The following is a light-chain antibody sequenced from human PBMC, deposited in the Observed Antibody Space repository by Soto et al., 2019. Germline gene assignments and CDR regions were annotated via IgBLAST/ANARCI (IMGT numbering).Light chain of an antibody. V-gene: IGKV1-39*01. Sequence: DIQMTQSPSSLSASVGDRVTMTCRASQSISSYLNGYQQKPGKAPKLLIYAASSLQSGVPSRFSGSGSGTDFTLTISSLQPEDFATYYCQQSYSTPSWTFGQGTKVDIK. J-gene: IGKJ1*01. CDR3: QQSYSTPSWT. CDR2: AAS. CDR1: QSISSY.